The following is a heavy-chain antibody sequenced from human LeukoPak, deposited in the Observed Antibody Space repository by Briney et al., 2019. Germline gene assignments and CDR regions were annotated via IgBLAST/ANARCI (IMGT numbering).Heavy chain of an antibody. CDR3: ARGYDILTGYYYLDY. V-gene: IGHV4-4*02. D-gene: IGHD3-9*01. Sequence: SETLSLTCAVSGGSISSSNWWSWVRQPPGKGLEWIGEIYHSGSTNYNPSLKSRVTISVDKSKNQFSLKLSSVTAADTAVYYCARGYDILTGYYYLDYWGQGTLVTVSS. CDR1: GGSISSSNW. CDR2: IYHSGST. J-gene: IGHJ4*02.